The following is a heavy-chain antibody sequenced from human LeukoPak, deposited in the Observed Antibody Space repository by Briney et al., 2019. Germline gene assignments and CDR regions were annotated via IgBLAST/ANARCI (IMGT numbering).Heavy chain of an antibody. CDR2: INPNSGDT. CDR1: GYTFTGYY. D-gene: IGHD3-22*01. CDR3: ARDLYDSSAIFDY. Sequence: GASVKVSCKASGYTFTGYYIHWVRQAPGQGLEWMGWINPNSGDTNYAQKFQGRVTMTRDTSITTAYMELTRLRSDDTAVYYCARDLYDSSAIFDYWGQGTLVTVSS. J-gene: IGHJ4*02. V-gene: IGHV1-2*02.